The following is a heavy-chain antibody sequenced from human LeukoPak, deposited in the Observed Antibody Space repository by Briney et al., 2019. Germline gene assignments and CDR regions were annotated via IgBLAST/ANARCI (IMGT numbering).Heavy chain of an antibody. CDR2: INPNSGGT. Sequence: ASVKVSCKASGYTFTGYYMHWVRQAPGQGLEWMGWINPNSGGTNYAQKFRGRVTMTRDTSISTAYMELSRLRSDDTAVYYCARNAGSLGYYYYMDVWGKGTTVTVSS. J-gene: IGHJ6*03. V-gene: IGHV1-2*02. CDR1: GYTFTGYY. CDR3: ARNAGSLGYYYYMDV. D-gene: IGHD3-16*01.